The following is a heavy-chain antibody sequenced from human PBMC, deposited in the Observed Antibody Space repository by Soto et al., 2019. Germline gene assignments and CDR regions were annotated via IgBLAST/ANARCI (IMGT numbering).Heavy chain of an antibody. CDR3: AKGVSLLTGYPHYYGMDV. V-gene: IGHV3-43D*04. CDR1: GFTFDDYA. J-gene: IGHJ6*02. D-gene: IGHD3-9*01. Sequence: GGSLRLSCAASGFTFDDYAMHWVRQAPGKGLEWVSLISWDGGSTYYADSVKGRFTISRDNSKNSLYLQMNSLRAEDTALYYCAKGVSLLTGYPHYYGMDVWGQGTTVTVSS. CDR2: ISWDGGST.